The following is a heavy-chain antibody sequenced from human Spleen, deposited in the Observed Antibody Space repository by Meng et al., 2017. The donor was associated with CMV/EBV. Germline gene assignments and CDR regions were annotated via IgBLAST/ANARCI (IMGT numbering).Heavy chain of an antibody. V-gene: IGHV4-4*02. Sequence: SGGSISSSNWWRWVRQPPGKGLEWIGEIYHSGSTNYNPSLKSRVTISVDKSKNQFSLKLSSVTAADTAVYYCARVYYYGSGSHPFFDYWGQGTLVTVSS. CDR3: ARVYYYGSGSHPFFDY. J-gene: IGHJ4*02. CDR1: GGSISSSNW. CDR2: IYHSGST. D-gene: IGHD3-10*01.